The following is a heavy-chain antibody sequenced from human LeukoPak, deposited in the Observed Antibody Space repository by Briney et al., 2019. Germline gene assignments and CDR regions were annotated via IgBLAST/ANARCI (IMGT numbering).Heavy chain of an antibody. CDR3: VRESEYYFDHSASFVY. CDR1: GFTFTAYL. J-gene: IGHJ4*02. CDR2: MSSDGNAM. Sequence: QPGRSLRLSCAASGFTFTAYLIHWVRQAPGKGLEWVAVMSSDGNAMFYADSVKGRFTISRDNSKNTLYLQMNSLRAEDTAVYYCVRESEYYFDHSASFVYWGQGTLVTVSS. V-gene: IGHV3-30-3*01. D-gene: IGHD3-22*01.